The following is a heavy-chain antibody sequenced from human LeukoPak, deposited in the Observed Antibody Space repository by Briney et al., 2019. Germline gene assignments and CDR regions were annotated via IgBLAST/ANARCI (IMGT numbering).Heavy chain of an antibody. Sequence: PSETLSLTCTVSGNSISSDYYWGWIRQPPGKGLEWIGSIYHSGSTNYNPSLKSRVTISVDTSKNQFSLKLSSVTAADTAVYYCARGWGQGWFDPWGQGTLVTVSS. D-gene: IGHD6-19*01. J-gene: IGHJ5*02. CDR1: GNSISSDYY. CDR3: ARGWGQGWFDP. V-gene: IGHV4-38-2*02. CDR2: IYHSGST.